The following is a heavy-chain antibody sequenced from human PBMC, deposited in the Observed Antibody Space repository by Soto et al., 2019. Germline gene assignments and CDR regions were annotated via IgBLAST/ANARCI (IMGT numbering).Heavy chain of an antibody. J-gene: IGHJ4*02. CDR1: GFTFSSYS. CDR3: ARDAGRTSKAVDEVVGRDY. V-gene: IGHV3-21*01. Sequence: PGGSLRLSCAASGFTFSSYSMNWVRQAPGKGLEWVSSISSSSSYIYYADSVKGRFTISRDNAKNSLYLQMNSLRAEDTAVYYCARDAGRTSKAVDEVVGRDYCGQGTLVTVYS. CDR2: ISSSSSYI. D-gene: IGHD6-19*01.